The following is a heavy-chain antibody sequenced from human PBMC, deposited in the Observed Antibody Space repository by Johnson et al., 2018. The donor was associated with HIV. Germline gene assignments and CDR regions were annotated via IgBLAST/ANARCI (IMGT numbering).Heavy chain of an antibody. CDR2: ISGSDHSS. V-gene: IGHV3-23*04. J-gene: IGHJ3*02. CDR3: ATHLSDYSDTLTDDAFDI. D-gene: IGHD4-17*01. CDR1: GFTFNNYA. Sequence: VQLVESGGRLVKPGGSLRLSCAASGFTFNNYAMTWVRQAPGKGLEWVSVISGSDHSSYYADSVKGRFTISRDNSRNTLYLQINSLRAEDTAVYYCATHLSDYSDTLTDDAFDIWGQGTVVTVSS.